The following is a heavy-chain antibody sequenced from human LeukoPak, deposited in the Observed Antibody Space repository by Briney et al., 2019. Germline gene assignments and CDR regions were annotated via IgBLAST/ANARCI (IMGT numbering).Heavy chain of an antibody. CDR3: ARDSLVSGYDYDY. D-gene: IGHD5-12*01. V-gene: IGHV1-18*04. J-gene: IGHJ4*02. CDR1: GYTFTGYY. CDR2: ISARSGNT. Sequence: GASVKVSCKASGYTFTGYYMHWVRQAPGQGLEWMGWISARSGNTNYAQKLQGRVTMTTDTSTSTAYMELRSLRSDDTAMYYCARDSLVSGYDYDYWGQGTLVTVSS.